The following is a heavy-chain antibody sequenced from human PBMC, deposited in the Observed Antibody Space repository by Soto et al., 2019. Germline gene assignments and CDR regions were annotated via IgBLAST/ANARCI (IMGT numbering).Heavy chain of an antibody. V-gene: IGHV1-18*04. CDR1: DFPFSMYC. J-gene: IGHJ5*02. CDR3: ARVDSSSSSNWFDP. Sequence: SVKVSFKNSDFPFSMYCLSWVRLAPGQGLEWMGWISGYKGDTHYSQKLQGRVTMTTDTSTRTAYMELRSLRSDDTAVYYCARVDSSSSSNWFDPWGQGTKVTVSS. D-gene: IGHD6-6*01. CDR2: ISGYKGDT.